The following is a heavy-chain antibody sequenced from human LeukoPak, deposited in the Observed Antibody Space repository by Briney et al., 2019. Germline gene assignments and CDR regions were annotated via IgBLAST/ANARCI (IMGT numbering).Heavy chain of an antibody. CDR3: ARLPTVTFFDY. CDR1: GGSISSSSYY. J-gene: IGHJ4*02. Sequence: SETLSLTCTVSGGSISSSSYYWGWIRQPPGKGLEWIGSIYYSGSTYHNPSLKGRVTISVDTSKNQFSLKLSSVTAADTAVYYCARLPTVTFFDYWGQGTLVTVSS. CDR2: IYYSGST. D-gene: IGHD4-17*01. V-gene: IGHV4-39*07.